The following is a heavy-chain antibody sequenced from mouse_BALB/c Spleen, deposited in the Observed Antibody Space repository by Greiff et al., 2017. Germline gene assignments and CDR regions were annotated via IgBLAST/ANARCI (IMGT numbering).Heavy chain of an antibody. CDR1: GFSLTSYD. J-gene: IGHJ1*01. CDR3: VRDRASYGNYWYFDV. D-gene: IGHD2-1*01. Sequence: VQRVESGPGLVAPSQSLSITCTVSGFSLTSYDISWIRQPPGKGLEWLGVIWTGGGTNYNSAFMSRLSISKDNSKSQVFLKMNSLQTDDTAIYYCVRDRASYGNYWYFDVWGAGTTVTVSS. V-gene: IGHV2-9-2*01. CDR2: IWTGGGT.